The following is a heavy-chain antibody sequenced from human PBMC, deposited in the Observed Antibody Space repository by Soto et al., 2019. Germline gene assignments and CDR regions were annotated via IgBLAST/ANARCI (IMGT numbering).Heavy chain of an antibody. Sequence: GASVKVSCKASGYTFTSYYMHWVRQAPGQGLEWMGIINPSGGSTSYAQKFQGRVTMTRDTSTSTVYMELSSLRSEDTAVYYCAREWGSGWYVLCFDPSGQGTRVTVSS. D-gene: IGHD6-19*01. V-gene: IGHV1-46*03. CDR2: INPSGGST. J-gene: IGHJ5*02. CDR3: AREWGSGWYVLCFDP. CDR1: GYTFTSYY.